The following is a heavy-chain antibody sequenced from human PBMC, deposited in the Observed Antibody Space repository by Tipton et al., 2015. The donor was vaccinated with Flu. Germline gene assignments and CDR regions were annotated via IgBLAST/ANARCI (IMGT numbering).Heavy chain of an antibody. D-gene: IGHD7-27*01. CDR3: ATLTGDDY. CDR2: IDIHSRSI. Sequence: SLRLSCSASGFNLSSYEMNWVRQAPGKGLEWVSKIDIHSRSIDYADSVRGRFTISRDSAKRSVYLQLNSLRAGDTAIYYCATLTGDDYWGQGILVTVSS. J-gene: IGHJ4*02. V-gene: IGHV3-48*03. CDR1: GFNLSSYE.